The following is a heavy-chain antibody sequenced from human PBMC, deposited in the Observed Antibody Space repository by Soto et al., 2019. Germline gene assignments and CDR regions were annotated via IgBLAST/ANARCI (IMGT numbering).Heavy chain of an antibody. J-gene: IGHJ5*02. V-gene: IGHV1-18*01. Sequence: DSVQVSCKASGYTFTSYGISWVRQAPGQGLEWMGWISAYNGNTNYAQKLQGRVTMTTDTSTSTAYMELRSLRSDDTAVYYCARAETKRSWFDPWGQGTLVTVAS. CDR1: GYTFTSYG. CDR2: ISAYNGNT. D-gene: IGHD1-1*01. CDR3: ARAETKRSWFDP.